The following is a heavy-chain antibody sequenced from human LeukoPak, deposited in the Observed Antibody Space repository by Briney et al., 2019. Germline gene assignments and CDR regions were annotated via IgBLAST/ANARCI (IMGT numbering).Heavy chain of an antibody. D-gene: IGHD3-10*01. CDR3: ARDGGLSSGSYSSIGVYYYYYMDV. CDR2: INPSGGST. CDR1: GYTFTSYY. Sequence: ASVKVSCKASGYTFTSYYMHWVRQAPGQGLEWMGIINPSGGSTSYAQKFQGRVTMTRDMSTSTVYMELSSLRSEDTAVYYCARDGGLSSGSYSSIGVYYYYYMDVWGKGTTVTISS. J-gene: IGHJ6*03. V-gene: IGHV1-46*01.